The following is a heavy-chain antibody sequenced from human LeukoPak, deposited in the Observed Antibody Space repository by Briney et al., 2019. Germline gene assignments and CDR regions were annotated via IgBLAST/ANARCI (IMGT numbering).Heavy chain of an antibody. CDR2: ISSSSSTI. CDR3: ARRGEKYSGSYYDYFDY. J-gene: IGHJ4*02. Sequence: PGGSLRLSCAASGFTFSSYSMNWARQAPGKGLEWVSYISSSSSTIYYADSVKGRFTISRDNAKNSLYLQMNSLRAEDTAVYYCARRGEKYSGSYYDYFDYWGQGTLVTVSS. CDR1: GFTFSSYS. V-gene: IGHV3-48*01. D-gene: IGHD1-26*01.